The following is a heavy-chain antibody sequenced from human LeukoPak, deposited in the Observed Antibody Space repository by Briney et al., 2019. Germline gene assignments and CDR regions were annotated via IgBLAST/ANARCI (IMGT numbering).Heavy chain of an antibody. D-gene: IGHD2-2*01. Sequence: KTSETLSLTCAVYGGSFSGYYWSWIRQPPGKGLEWIGEINHSGSTNYNPSLKSRVTISVDTSKNQFSLKLSSVTAADTAVYYRARRGGRYCSSTSCKNFDYWGQGTLVTVSS. CDR1: GGSFSGYY. V-gene: IGHV4-34*01. CDR2: INHSGST. CDR3: ARRGGRYCSSTSCKNFDY. J-gene: IGHJ4*02.